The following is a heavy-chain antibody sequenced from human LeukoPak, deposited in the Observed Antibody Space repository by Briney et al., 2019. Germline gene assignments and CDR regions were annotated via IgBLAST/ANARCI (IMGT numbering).Heavy chain of an antibody. Sequence: ASVKVSCKASGYTFTSYGITWVRQAPGQGLEWMGWINPNSGGTNYAQKFQGRVTMTRDTSINTAYMELSSLRSDDTAVYYCAREEVSVISDTCCSGLGYWGQGTLVTVSS. D-gene: IGHD3-10*01. J-gene: IGHJ4*02. CDR3: AREEVSVISDTCCSGLGY. CDR1: GYTFTSYG. CDR2: INPNSGGT. V-gene: IGHV1-2*02.